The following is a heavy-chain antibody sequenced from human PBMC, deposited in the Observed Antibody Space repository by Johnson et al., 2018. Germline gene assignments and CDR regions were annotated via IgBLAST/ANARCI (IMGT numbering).Heavy chain of an antibody. J-gene: IGHJ3*02. CDR2: ISSSSSTI. CDR1: GFTFSSYS. CDR3: ARGGMGNIVVVPAATADAFEI. V-gene: IGHV3-48*02. D-gene: IGHD2-2*01. Sequence: VQLVQSGGGLVQPGGSLRLSCAASGFTFSSYSMNWVRQAPGKGLEWVSSISSSSSTIYYADSVKGRFTISSDNAKNSLYLQMNSLRDEDTAVYYCARGGMGNIVVVPAATADAFEIWGQGTMVTVSS.